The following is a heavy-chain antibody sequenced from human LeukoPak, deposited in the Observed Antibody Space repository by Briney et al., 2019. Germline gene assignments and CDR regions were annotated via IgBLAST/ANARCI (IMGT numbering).Heavy chain of an antibody. CDR1: GYSISSGYY. D-gene: IGHD3-22*01. J-gene: IGHJ4*02. CDR2: IYHSGST. V-gene: IGHV4-38-2*02. CDR3: ARFYDSSGYYGLGTVDY. Sequence: SETLALTCTVSGYSISSGYYWGWIRQPPGKGLEWIGSIYHSGSTYYNPSLKSRVTISVDTSKNQFSLKLSSVTAADTAVYYCARFYDSSGYYGLGTVDYWGQGTLVTVSS.